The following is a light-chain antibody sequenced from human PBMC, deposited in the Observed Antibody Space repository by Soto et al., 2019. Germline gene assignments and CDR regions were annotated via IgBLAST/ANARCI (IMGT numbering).Light chain of an antibody. CDR3: SSYSTSATAYV. V-gene: IGLV2-14*01. CDR1: SSDVDNGYNS. J-gene: IGLJ1*01. CDR2: EVR. Sequence: QSALTQPASVSGSPGQSITISYTGSSSDVDNGYNSVSWYQQHPGKAPKLMIYEVRNRPSGVSNRFSGSTSGNTASLTISGLQAEDEADYYCSSYSTSATAYVFGTGTKLTVL.